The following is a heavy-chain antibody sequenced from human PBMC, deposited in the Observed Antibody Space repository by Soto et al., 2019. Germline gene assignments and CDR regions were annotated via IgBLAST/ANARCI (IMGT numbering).Heavy chain of an antibody. V-gene: IGHV1-18*01. Sequence: QIQMVQSGAEVKQPGASVKISCKTSGYTFSSYSINWVRQAPGQGLEWMAWISTTSGNTHYAERVQGRVTVTLDKSARTAFMEMWGLTSADTAVYFCARDNGYYDFWGQRTLVTVSS. CDR1: GYTFSSYS. CDR3: ARDNGYYDF. D-gene: IGHD2-8*01. CDR2: ISTTSGNT. J-gene: IGHJ4*02.